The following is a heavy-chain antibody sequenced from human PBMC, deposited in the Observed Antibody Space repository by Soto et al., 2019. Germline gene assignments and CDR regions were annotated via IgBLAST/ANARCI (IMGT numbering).Heavy chain of an antibody. V-gene: IGHV4-39*01. CDR3: ARHVGP. CDR1: GGSISSSSYY. D-gene: IGHD2-15*01. Sequence: SETLSLTCTVSGGSISSSSYYWGWIRQTPGKGLEGIGCSYYIGSTYYNPSLKRRVTISVDTSKNQFSLKLSSVTAADTAVYYCARHVGPWGQGTLVTVSS. CDR2: SYYIGST. J-gene: IGHJ5*02.